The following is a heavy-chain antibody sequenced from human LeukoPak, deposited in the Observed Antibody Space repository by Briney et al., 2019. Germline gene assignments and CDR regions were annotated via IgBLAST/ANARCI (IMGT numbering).Heavy chain of an antibody. CDR2: INWNGGST. D-gene: IGHD3-22*01. J-gene: IGHJ6*02. Sequence: GGSLRLSCAASGFTFDDYGMSWVRQAPGKGLEWVSGINWNGGSTGYADSVKGRFTISRDNAKNSLYLQMNSLRAEDTALYHCARANYYDSSGYYSLDYYYGMDVWGQGSTVTVSS. CDR1: GFTFDDYG. V-gene: IGHV3-20*01. CDR3: ARANYYDSSGYYSLDYYYGMDV.